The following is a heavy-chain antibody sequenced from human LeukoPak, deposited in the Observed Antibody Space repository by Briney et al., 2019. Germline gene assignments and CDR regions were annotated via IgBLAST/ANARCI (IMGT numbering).Heavy chain of an antibody. J-gene: IGHJ4*02. Sequence: PSETLSLTCTVSGGSISSNSYYWGWIRQPPGKGLEWIGNVYYSGSTNYNPSLKSRVTISVDTSKNQFSLKLSSVTAADTAVYYCARQGGPYGDLDYWGQGTLVTVSS. V-gene: IGHV4-39*01. CDR3: ARQGGPYGDLDY. CDR2: VYYSGST. CDR1: GGSISSNSYY. D-gene: IGHD4-17*01.